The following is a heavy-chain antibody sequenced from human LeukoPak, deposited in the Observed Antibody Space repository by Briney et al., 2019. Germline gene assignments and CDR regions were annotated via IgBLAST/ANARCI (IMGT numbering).Heavy chain of an antibody. J-gene: IGHJ4*02. Sequence: GGSLRLSCAASGFTFSSYAMSWVRQAPGKGLEWVSAISGSGGSTYYADSVKGRFTISRDNSKNTLYLQMNSLRAEDTAVYFCGRGPSDWYLRYWGQGTLVTVSS. V-gene: IGHV3-23*01. D-gene: IGHD6-19*01. CDR1: GFTFSSYA. CDR3: GRGPSDWYLRY. CDR2: ISGSGGST.